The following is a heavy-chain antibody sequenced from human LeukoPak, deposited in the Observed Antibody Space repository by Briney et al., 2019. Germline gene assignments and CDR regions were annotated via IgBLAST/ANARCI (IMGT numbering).Heavy chain of an antibody. D-gene: IGHD6-13*01. J-gene: IGHJ1*01. V-gene: IGHV2-5*02. CDR1: GFSLSTSGVG. CDR2: IYWDDDK. CDR3: AHLTAAADAEYFQH. Sequence: SGPTLVKPTQTLTLTCTFSGFSLSTSGVGVGWIRQPPGKALEWLALIYWDDDKRYSPSLKSRPTITKDTSKNQVVLTMTNMDPVDTATYYCAHLTAAADAEYFQHWGQGTLVTVSS.